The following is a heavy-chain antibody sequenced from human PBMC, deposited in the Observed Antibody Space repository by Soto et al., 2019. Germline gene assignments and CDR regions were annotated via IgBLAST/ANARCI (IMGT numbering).Heavy chain of an antibody. Sequence: ASVKVSCKASGYTFTSYGISWVRQAPGQGLEWMGWISPYNGNTNYGQILQGRVTMTTDTSTNTAYMELRSLRSDDTAVYYCTGCQGGNWYGGPFEYWGQGTLVTVSS. V-gene: IGHV1-18*01. J-gene: IGHJ4*02. CDR1: GYTFTSYG. CDR3: TGCQGGNWYGGPFEY. D-gene: IGHD1-1*01. CDR2: ISPYNGNT.